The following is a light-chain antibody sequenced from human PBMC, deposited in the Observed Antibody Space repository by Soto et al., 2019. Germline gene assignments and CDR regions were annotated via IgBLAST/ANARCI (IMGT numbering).Light chain of an antibody. CDR3: LLSYPTNRV. V-gene: IGLV7-46*01. CDR1: TGAVTSGHY. J-gene: IGLJ2*01. CDR2: ETS. Sequence: QAVVTQEPSLTVSPGETVTLTCASSTGAVTSGHYPYWFQQKPGQAPRTLIYETSTEQSWTPARFSGSLLGGKAVLTLSGAHPEDEAEYYCLLSYPTNRVFGAGTKLTVL.